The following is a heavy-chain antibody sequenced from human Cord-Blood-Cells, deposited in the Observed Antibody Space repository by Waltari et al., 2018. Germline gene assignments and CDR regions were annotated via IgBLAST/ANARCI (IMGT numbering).Heavy chain of an antibody. V-gene: IGHV4-34*01. CDR2: INQSGST. CDR1: GGSFSGYY. J-gene: IGHJ4*02. CDR3: ARLIVGATSHFDY. D-gene: IGHD1-26*01. Sequence: QVQLQQWGAGLLKPSETLSLTCAVYGGSFSGYYWSWIRQPPGKGLEWIGEINQSGSTNDNPSLKGRVTISVDTSKNQFALKLSSVTAADTAVYYCARLIVGATSHFDYWGQGTLVTVSS.